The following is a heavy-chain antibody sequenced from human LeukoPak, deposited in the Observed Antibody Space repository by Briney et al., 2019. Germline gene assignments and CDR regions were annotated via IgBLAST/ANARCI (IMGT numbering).Heavy chain of an antibody. Sequence: SGPTLVKPTQTLTLTCTFSGFSLSTSGVGVGWIRQPPGKALEWLALIYWDDDKRYSPSLKSRLTITKDASKNQVVLTMTNMDPVDTATYYCAHRAAYGDYVAVFDYWGQGTLVTVSS. J-gene: IGHJ4*02. CDR1: GFSLSTSGVG. CDR2: IYWDDDK. V-gene: IGHV2-5*02. CDR3: AHRAAYGDYVAVFDY. D-gene: IGHD4-17*01.